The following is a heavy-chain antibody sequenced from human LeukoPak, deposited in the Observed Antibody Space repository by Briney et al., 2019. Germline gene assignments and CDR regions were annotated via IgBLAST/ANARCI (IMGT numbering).Heavy chain of an antibody. Sequence: PGGSLRLSCAASGFTFDDYTMHWVRQAPGKGLEWVSLISWDGGSTYYADSVKGRFTISRDSSKNSLYLQMNSLRTEDTALYYCAKDSAAYCSGGSCYSYGMDVWGQGTTVTVSS. V-gene: IGHV3-43*01. CDR2: ISWDGGST. CDR3: AKDSAAYCSGGSCYSYGMDV. D-gene: IGHD2-15*01. CDR1: GFTFDDYT. J-gene: IGHJ6*02.